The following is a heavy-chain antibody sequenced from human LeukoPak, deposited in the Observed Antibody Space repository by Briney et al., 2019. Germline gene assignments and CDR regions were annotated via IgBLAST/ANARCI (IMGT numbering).Heavy chain of an antibody. V-gene: IGHV4-34*01. J-gene: IGHJ3*02. D-gene: IGHD4-17*01. CDR1: GGSFSGYY. CDR2: INHSGST. CDR3: ARRKSDDYGDYVGAFDI. Sequence: SETLSLTCAVYGGSFSGYYWSWIRQPPGKGLEWIGEINHSGSTNYNPSLKSRVTISVDTPKNQFSLKLSSVTAADTAVYYCARRKSDDYGDYVGAFDIWGQGTMVTVSS.